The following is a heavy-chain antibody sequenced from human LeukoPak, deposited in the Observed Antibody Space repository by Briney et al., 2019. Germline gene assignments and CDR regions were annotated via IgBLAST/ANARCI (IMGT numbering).Heavy chain of an antibody. J-gene: IGHJ4*02. D-gene: IGHD3-22*01. CDR1: GFSFTNAC. V-gene: IGHV3-15*01. Sequence: GGSVRLSCAVSGFSFTNACMNWVRQAPGKGLEWIGRIKSKTNGGTTDYAAPVKGRFTISRDDSKNTLYLQMNSLKTEDTAAYYCSTAGTWDSSGYYYDYWGQGAMVTVSS. CDR2: IKSKTNGGTT. CDR3: STAGTWDSSGYYYDY.